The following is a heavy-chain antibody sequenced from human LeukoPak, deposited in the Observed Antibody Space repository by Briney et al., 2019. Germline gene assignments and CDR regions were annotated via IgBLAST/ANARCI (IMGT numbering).Heavy chain of an antibody. CDR3: ATDFYDTT. V-gene: IGHV3-15*07. D-gene: IGHD3-22*01. CDR2: IRSNSDGGTI. CDR1: GFTFSNAW. J-gene: IGHJ5*02. Sequence: GGSLRLSCATSGFTFSNAWMDWVRQAPGKGLEWVGRIRSNSDGGTIDYAAPVIGRFALSRDDSKSTLYLQMNRLQTEDTAVYYCATDFYDTTWGQGTLVTVSS.